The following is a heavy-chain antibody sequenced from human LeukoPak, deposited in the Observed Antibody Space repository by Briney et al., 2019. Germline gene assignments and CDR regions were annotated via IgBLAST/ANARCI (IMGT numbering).Heavy chain of an antibody. CDR2: IYYGGST. Sequence: PSETLSLTCTVSGGSISSYYWSWIRQPPGKGLEWIGYIYYGGSTNYNPSPKSRVTISVDTSKNQFSLKLSSVTAEDTAVYYCARGDYSYYYGMDVWGQGTTVTVSS. V-gene: IGHV4-59*01. CDR3: ARGDYSYYYGMDV. CDR1: GGSISSYY. D-gene: IGHD2-21*01. J-gene: IGHJ6*02.